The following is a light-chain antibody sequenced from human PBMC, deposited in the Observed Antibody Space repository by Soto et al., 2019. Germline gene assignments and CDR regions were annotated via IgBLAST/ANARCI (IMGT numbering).Light chain of an antibody. CDR1: SSDVGGYNY. CDR2: DVS. J-gene: IGLJ2*01. Sequence: QSALTQPASVSGSPGQSITISCTGTSSDVGGYNYVSWYQQHPGKAPKLMIYDVSNRRSGVSNRFSGAKSGNTASLTISGLQAEDEADYYCSSYTCSSTLVVFGGGTKLTVL. CDR3: SSYTCSSTLVV. V-gene: IGLV2-14*01.